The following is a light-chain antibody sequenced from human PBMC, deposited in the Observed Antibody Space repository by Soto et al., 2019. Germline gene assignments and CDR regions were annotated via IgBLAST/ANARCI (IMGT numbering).Light chain of an antibody. CDR1: QSVSSS. Sequence: EVVLTQSPGTLSLSPGERATLSCRASQSVSSSLAWYQQKPGRAPRLLIHAASSRATGIPDRFSGSGSGTDFTLTISRLEPEDFAVYYCQHYGSSPWTFGQGTKVEIK. CDR3: QHYGSSPWT. CDR2: AAS. V-gene: IGKV3-20*01. J-gene: IGKJ1*01.